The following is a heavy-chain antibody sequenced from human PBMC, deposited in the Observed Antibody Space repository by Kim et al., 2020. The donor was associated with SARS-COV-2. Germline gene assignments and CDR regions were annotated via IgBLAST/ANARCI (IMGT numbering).Heavy chain of an antibody. CDR3: ACNVGSTPDYYFDY. J-gene: IGHJ4*02. V-gene: IGHV4-39*07. Sequence: YNTSLKSRVTILGDTSKNQFSLNMKSVTAADTAVYYCACNVGSTPDYYFDYWGRGALVTVSS. D-gene: IGHD1-26*01.